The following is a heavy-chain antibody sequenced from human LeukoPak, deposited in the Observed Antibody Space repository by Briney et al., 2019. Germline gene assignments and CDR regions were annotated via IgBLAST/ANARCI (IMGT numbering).Heavy chain of an antibody. CDR2: IFYSGST. CDR1: GGSINTDSYF. J-gene: IGHJ5*02. D-gene: IGHD4-17*01. Sequence: TTSETLSLTCAVFGGSINTDSYFWAWIRQPPGKGLEWIGSIFYSGSTHYNPSLQSRTFMSVDTSKNQFSLKLSSVTAADTAVYYCARHYREGDYATFDPWGQGTLVTVSS. CDR3: ARHYREGDYATFDP. V-gene: IGHV4-39*01.